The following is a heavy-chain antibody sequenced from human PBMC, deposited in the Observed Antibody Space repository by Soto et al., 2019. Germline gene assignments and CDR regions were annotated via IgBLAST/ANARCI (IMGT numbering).Heavy chain of an antibody. CDR1: GYTFTSYG. D-gene: IGHD2-15*01. V-gene: IGHV1-18*01. J-gene: IGHJ5*02. CDR3: ARDFYCSGGSCYSVGGWFDP. CDR2: ISAYNGNT. Sequence: ASVKVSCKASGYTFTSYGISWVRQAPGQGLEWMGWISAYNGNTNYAQKLQGRVTMTTDTSTSTAYMELRSLRSDDTAVYYCARDFYCSGGSCYSVGGWFDPWGQGTLVTVSS.